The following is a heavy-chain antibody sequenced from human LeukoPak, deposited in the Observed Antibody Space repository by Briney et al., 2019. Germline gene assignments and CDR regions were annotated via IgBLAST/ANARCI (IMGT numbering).Heavy chain of an antibody. J-gene: IGHJ5*02. D-gene: IGHD4-11*01. CDR1: GFTFSSYS. CDR3: ARDTYSNYVGGWFDP. Sequence: PGGSLRLSCAASGFTFSSYSMNWVRRAPGKGLEWVSSISSSSSYIYYADSVKGRFTISRDNAKNSLYLQMNSLRAEDTAVYYCARDTYSNYVGGWFDPWGQGTLVTVSS. V-gene: IGHV3-21*01. CDR2: ISSSSSYI.